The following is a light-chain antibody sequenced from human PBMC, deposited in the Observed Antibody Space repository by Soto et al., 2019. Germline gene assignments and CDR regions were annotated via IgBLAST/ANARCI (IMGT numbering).Light chain of an antibody. Sequence: QSVLTQPASVSGSPGQSITIXCDGTSTDIGSYNLVSWYQQHPGKAPKLIIYEVNRRPSGVSNRFSGSKSANTASLTISGLQAEDEAEYYCCSFGGSGTIFGGGTKLTVL. CDR1: STDIGSYNL. V-gene: IGLV2-23*02. CDR3: CSFGGSGTI. J-gene: IGLJ2*01. CDR2: EVN.